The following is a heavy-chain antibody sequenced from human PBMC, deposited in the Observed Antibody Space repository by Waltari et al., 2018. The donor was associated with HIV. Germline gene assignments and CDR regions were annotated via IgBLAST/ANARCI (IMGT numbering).Heavy chain of an antibody. CDR1: GYTFTGYY. CDR2: INPNSGGT. J-gene: IGHJ6*02. Sequence: QVQLVQSGAEVKKPGASVQVSCTASGYTFTGYYMPWVRPAPGQGLEWMGRINPNSGGTNYAQKFQGRVTMTRDTSISTAYMELSRLRSDDTAVYYCARGTMIVGYYYYGMDVWGQGTTVTVSS. D-gene: IGHD3-22*01. V-gene: IGHV1-2*06. CDR3: ARGTMIVGYYYYGMDV.